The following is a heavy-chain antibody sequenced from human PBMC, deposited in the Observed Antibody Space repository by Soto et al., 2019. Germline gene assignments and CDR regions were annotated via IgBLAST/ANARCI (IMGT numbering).Heavy chain of an antibody. CDR1: GFTFSSYG. D-gene: IGHD3-3*01. J-gene: IGHJ6*02. CDR3: ARALEGTFGVGGGAYYYYGMDV. CDR2: IWYDGSNK. V-gene: IGHV3-33*01. Sequence: QVQLVESGGGVVQPGRSLRLSCAASGFTFSSYGMHWVRQAPGKGLEWVAVIWYDGSNKYYADSVKGRFTISRDNSKNTLYLLMNSLRAEDPAVYYCARALEGTFGVGGGAYYYYGMDVWGQGTTVTVSS.